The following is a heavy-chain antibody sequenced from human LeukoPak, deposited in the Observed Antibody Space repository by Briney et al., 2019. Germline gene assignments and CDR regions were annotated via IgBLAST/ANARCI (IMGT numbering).Heavy chain of an antibody. CDR3: ARSAGSSSWYEGYYFDY. CDR2: IKQDGSEK. CDR1: GFTFSSYW. V-gene: IGHV3-7*01. D-gene: IGHD6-13*01. Sequence: GGSLRLSCAASGFTFSSYWMSWVRQAPGKGLEWVANIKQDGSEKYYVDSLKGRFTISRDNAKNSLYLQMNSLRAEDTAVYYCARSAGSSSWYEGYYFDYWGQGTLVTVSS. J-gene: IGHJ4*02.